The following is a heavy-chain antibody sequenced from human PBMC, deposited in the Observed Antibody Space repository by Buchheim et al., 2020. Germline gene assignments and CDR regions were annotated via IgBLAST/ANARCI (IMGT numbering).Heavy chain of an antibody. V-gene: IGHV3-30*18. CDR3: AKDALSYSSSLEYYFDY. CDR2: ISYEGSNK. D-gene: IGHD6-6*01. CDR1: GFTFSTYG. J-gene: IGHJ4*02. Sequence: QVQLVESGGGAVQPGRSLRLSCAASGFTFSTYGMHWVRQAPGKGLEWVAVISYEGSNKYYADSVKGRFTIYRDTSKNTLYLQMNSLRAEDTAVYYCAKDALSYSSSLEYYFDYWGQGTL.